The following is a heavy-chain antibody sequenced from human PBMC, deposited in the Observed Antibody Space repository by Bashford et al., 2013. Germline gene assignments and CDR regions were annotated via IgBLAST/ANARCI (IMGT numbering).Heavy chain of an antibody. D-gene: IGHD3-22*01. CDR1: GFTFSQYS. J-gene: IGHJ4*02. Sequence: GSLRLSCAASGFTFSQYSMTWVRQAPGKGLEWVASISSGSSYIYYADSVKGRFTISRDNAKNSLYLQMNSLRAEDTAVYYCARSIDYYDSSGLSSWGQGTLVTVSS. CDR2: ISSGSSYI. V-gene: IGHV3-21*01. CDR3: ARSIDYYDSSGLSS.